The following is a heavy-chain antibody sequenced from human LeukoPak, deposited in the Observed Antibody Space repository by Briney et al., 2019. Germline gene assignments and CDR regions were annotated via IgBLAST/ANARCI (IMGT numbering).Heavy chain of an antibody. V-gene: IGHV1-2*02. J-gene: IGHJ4*02. CDR2: INPNSGGT. D-gene: IGHD3-10*01. CDR1: GYTFTGYY. Sequence: ASVKVSCKASGYTFTGYYMHWVRQAPGQGLEWTGWINPNSGGTNYAQKFRGRVTMTRDTSISTAYMELSRLRSDDTAVYYCARSEGYYYGSGSFFDYWGQGTLVTVSS. CDR3: ARSEGYYYGSGSFFDY.